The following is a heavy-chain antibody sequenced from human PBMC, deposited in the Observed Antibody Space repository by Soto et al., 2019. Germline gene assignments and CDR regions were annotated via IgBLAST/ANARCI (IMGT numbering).Heavy chain of an antibody. CDR1: GGTISSYA. CDR3: ARTGAAACTAFIDLRSLDI. V-gene: IGHV1-69*01. Sequence: QVQLVQSGAAVKKTGSSVKVSCKASGGTISSYAISWVRLAPGQGLAWLGGIIPIFGTANSAQKFHGRVTTTADEYTCTAYMELSSLRSEDTAVYYCARTGAAACTAFIDLRSLDIWGQGTMVAVSS. D-gene: IGHD6-13*01. CDR2: IIPIFGTA. J-gene: IGHJ3*02.